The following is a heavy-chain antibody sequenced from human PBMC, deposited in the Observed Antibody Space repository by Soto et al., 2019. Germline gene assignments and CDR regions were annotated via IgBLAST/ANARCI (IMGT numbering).Heavy chain of an antibody. CDR2: ISSSSSYI. CDR3: ARSPERITMVRGVIIGGYYYYGMDV. CDR1: GFTFSSYS. J-gene: IGHJ6*02. D-gene: IGHD3-10*01. V-gene: IGHV3-21*01. Sequence: GGSLRLSCAASGFTFSSYSMNWVRQAPGKGLEWVSSISSSSSYIYYADSVKGRFTISRDNAKNSLYLQMNSLRAEDTAVYYCARSPERITMVRGVIIGGYYYYGMDVWGQGTTVTVS.